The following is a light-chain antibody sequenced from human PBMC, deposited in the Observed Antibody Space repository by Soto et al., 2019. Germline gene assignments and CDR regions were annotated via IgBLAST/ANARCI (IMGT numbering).Light chain of an antibody. Sequence: DIQMPQSPSTLPASVGDRVTITCRASQSISNWLAWYQQKPGTAPKLLIYAASSLQSGVPSRFSGSGSGTEFTLTISNLQSEEFAVYYCQHYNHWLWTVGQGTKVDIK. CDR1: QSISNW. V-gene: IGKV1-5*01. J-gene: IGKJ1*01. CDR2: AAS. CDR3: QHYNHWLWT.